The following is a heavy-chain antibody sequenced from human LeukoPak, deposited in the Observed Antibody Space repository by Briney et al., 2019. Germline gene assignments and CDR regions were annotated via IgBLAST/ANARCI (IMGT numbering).Heavy chain of an antibody. CDR1: GFTFSSYW. J-gene: IGHJ4*02. Sequence: GGSLRLSCAASGFTFSSYWMSWVRQAPGKGPEWVSTINGRGGSTYYADSVKGRFTISRDNSKNTLFLQMNSLRAEDTAVYYCAKGYGSGSYLFHYWGQGTLVTVSS. CDR2: INGRGGST. V-gene: IGHV3-23*01. CDR3: AKGYGSGSYLFHY. D-gene: IGHD3-10*01.